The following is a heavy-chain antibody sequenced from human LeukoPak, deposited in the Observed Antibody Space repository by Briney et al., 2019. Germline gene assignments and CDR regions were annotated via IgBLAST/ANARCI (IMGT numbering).Heavy chain of an antibody. V-gene: IGHV3-7*01. CDR2: IKQDGSDN. J-gene: IGHJ5*01. D-gene: IGHD3-10*02. CDR1: GFTFSDYY. CDR3: ARDRRPTIYGGLDS. Sequence: GGSLRLSCAASGFTFSDYYMSWIRQAPGKGPEWVANIKQDGSDNFYADSVKGRFTISRDNAESSLYLQMNSLRIEDTAVYYCARDRRPTIYGGLDSWGQGTVVTVSS.